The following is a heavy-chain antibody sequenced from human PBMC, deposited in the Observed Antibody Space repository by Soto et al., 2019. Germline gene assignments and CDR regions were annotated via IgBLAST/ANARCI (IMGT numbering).Heavy chain of an antibody. CDR2: IIPIFGTA. Sequence: QVQLVQSGAEVKKPGSSVKVSCKASGGTFSSYAISWVRQAPGQGLEWMGGIIPIFGTANYAQKFHGRVTTTMDETWSRAYMELSSLRSKNTAVYYCAGLRGCYYYYGMDVCVQGTTVTVSS. CDR3: AGLRGCYYYYGMDV. CDR1: GGTFSSYA. V-gene: IGHV1-69*05. J-gene: IGHJ6*02.